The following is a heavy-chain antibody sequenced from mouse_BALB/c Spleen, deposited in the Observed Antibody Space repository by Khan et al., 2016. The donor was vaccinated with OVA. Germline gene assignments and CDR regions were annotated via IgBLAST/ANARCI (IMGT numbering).Heavy chain of an antibody. CDR2: ISYSGNT. CDR1: GYSITSDYA. CDR3: ARVYGGDFDY. J-gene: IGHJ2*01. Sequence: EVELVESGPGLVKPSQSLSLICTVTGYSITSDYAWNWIRQFPGNKLEWMGLISYSGNTNYNPSLKSRISITRDTSKNQFFLQLNSVTTEDTATYYCARVYGGDFDYWGQGTTLTVSS. D-gene: IGHD1-1*01. V-gene: IGHV3-2*02.